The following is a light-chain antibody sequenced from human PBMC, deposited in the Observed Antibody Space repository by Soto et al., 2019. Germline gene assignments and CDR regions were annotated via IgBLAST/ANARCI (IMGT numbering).Light chain of an antibody. CDR3: SSFTVMNTQV. J-gene: IGLJ2*01. CDR2: DVN. V-gene: IGLV2-14*03. Sequence: QSALTQPASVSEFPGQSVTISCIGTSSDVGAYNYVSWYQQHPGKAPKLIIFDVNHRPSGISNRFSGSKSGNTASLTVSGLQADDEADYYCSSFTVMNTQVFGGGTKVTVL. CDR1: SSDVGAYNY.